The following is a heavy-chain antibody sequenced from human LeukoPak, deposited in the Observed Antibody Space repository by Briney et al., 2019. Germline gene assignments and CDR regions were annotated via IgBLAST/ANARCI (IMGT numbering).Heavy chain of an antibody. CDR3: ARDGLAAATLHWCFDL. Sequence: GSLRLSCAASGFTFSSYSMNWVRQAPGKGLEWVSSISSSSSYIYYADSVKGRFTISRDNARNSLYLQMNSLRAEDTAVYYCARDGLAAATLHWCFDLWGQGTLVTVSS. CDR1: GFTFSSYS. CDR2: ISSSSSYI. V-gene: IGHV3-21*01. D-gene: IGHD2-15*01. J-gene: IGHJ5*02.